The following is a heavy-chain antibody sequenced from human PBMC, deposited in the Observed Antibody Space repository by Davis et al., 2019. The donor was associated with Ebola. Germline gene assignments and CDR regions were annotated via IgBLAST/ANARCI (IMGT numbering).Heavy chain of an antibody. J-gene: IGHJ4*02. CDR2: ISYDGSNK. CDR3: AKRDY. Sequence: GESLKISCSVSGFTFSSYGMHWVRQAPGKGLEWVAVISYDGSNKYYADSVKGRFTISRDNSKNTLYLQMNSLRAEDTAVYYCAKRDYWGQGTLVTVSS. CDR1: GFTFSSYG. V-gene: IGHV3-30*18.